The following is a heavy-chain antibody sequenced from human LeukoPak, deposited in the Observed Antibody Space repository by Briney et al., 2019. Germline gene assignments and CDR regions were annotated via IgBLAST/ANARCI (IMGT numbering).Heavy chain of an antibody. V-gene: IGHV3-23*01. CDR2: ISGSGGST. J-gene: IGHJ4*02. Sequence: GGSLRLSCAASGFTFSSYAMSWVRQAPGKGLEWVSAISGSGGSTYYADSVKGRLTISRDNSKNTLYLQMNSLRAEDTAVYYCAKGTYYYGSGTTNAFDYWGQGTLVTVSS. CDR1: GFTFSSYA. D-gene: IGHD3-10*01. CDR3: AKGTYYYGSGTTNAFDY.